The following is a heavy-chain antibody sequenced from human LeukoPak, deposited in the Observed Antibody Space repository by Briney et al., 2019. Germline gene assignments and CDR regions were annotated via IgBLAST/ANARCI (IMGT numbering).Heavy chain of an antibody. V-gene: IGHV4-34*01. CDR3: AREGGGDYGDYLRY. CDR2: INHGGTT. D-gene: IGHD4-17*01. Sequence: SETLPLTCAVFGGSLSGYYWSWIRQSPGKGLEWIGEINHGGTTTYNPSLKSRVTISVDTSKNQFSLTLNSVTAADSAVYYCAREGGGDYGDYLRYWGQGTLVTVSS. J-gene: IGHJ4*02. CDR1: GGSLSGYY.